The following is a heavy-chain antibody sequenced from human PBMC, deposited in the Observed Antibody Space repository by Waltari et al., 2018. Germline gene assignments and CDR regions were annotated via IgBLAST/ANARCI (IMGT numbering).Heavy chain of an antibody. D-gene: IGHD1-26*01. CDR3: ARDRGRGIYLDT. CDR2: VHHSGKP. V-gene: IGHV4-4*02. CDR1: GDSMSSTDW. J-gene: IGHJ5*02. Sequence: QLQLQESGPGLVKPSGTLSLSCAVSGDSMSSTDWWSLVRQSPQKGLEWLGQVHHSGKPNYNPSFASRVTVSVDTSNNQFSLRLTSATAADTAIYYCARDRGRGIYLDTWGPGTLVTVSP.